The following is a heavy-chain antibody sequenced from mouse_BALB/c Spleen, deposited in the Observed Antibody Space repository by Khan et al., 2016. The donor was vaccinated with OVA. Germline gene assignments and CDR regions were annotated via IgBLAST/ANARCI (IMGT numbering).Heavy chain of an antibody. V-gene: IGHV3-2*02. D-gene: IGHD2-4*01. CDR3: ARKDYYDYDPFPY. J-gene: IGHJ3*01. CDR1: GYSITSEYA. CDR2: INYSGNT. Sequence: EVKLEESGPGLVKPSQSLSLTCTVTGYSITSEYAWNWIRQFPGNKLEWMGYINYSGNTRFNPSLRSRISITRDTSKNQFILQLNSVTTEDTATYYCARKDYYDYDPFPYWGQGTLVTVSA.